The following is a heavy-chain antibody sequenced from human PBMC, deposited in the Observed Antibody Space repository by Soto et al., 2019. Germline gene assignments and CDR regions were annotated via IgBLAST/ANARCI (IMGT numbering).Heavy chain of an antibody. D-gene: IGHD1-7*01. CDR1: GGSFSGYY. CDR2: INHSGST. Sequence: KPSETLSLTCAVYGGSFSGYYWSWIRQPPGKGLEWIGEINHSGSTNYNPSLKSRVTISVDTSKNQFSLKLSSVTAADTAVYYCARGLTGTTDYFDYWGQGTLVTVSS. V-gene: IGHV4-34*01. CDR3: ARGLTGTTDYFDY. J-gene: IGHJ4*02.